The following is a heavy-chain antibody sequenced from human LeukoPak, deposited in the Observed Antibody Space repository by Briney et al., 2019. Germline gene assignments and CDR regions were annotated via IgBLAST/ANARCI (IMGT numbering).Heavy chain of an antibody. D-gene: IGHD1-14*01. V-gene: IGHV5-51*01. CDR2: IYPGDSDT. CDR3: ARSALGPASDYYYMNV. CDR1: GYSFTSYW. Sequence: GESLKISCKGSGYSFTSYWIGWVRQMPGKGLEWMGIIYPGDSDTRYSPSFQGQVTISADKSISTAYLQWSSLEASDTAMYYCARSALGPASDYYYMNVWGKGTTVSVSS. J-gene: IGHJ6*03.